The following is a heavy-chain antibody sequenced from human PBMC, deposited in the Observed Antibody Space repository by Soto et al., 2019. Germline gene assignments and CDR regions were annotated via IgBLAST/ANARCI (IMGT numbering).Heavy chain of an antibody. J-gene: IGHJ6*02. V-gene: IGHV1-69*01. CDR1: GDTFNSYA. Sequence: QVQLVQSGAEVKKPGSSVKVSCKASGDTFNSYAISWVRQAPGQGLEWMGGIIPIFHTANYAQKFQARVTMIADESASTAYMELSGLRSEDTAVYYCARVGYCNTTNCLFYYYHYGMDVWGQGTTVTVS. D-gene: IGHD2-2*01. CDR3: ARVGYCNTTNCLFYYYHYGMDV. CDR2: IIPIFHTA.